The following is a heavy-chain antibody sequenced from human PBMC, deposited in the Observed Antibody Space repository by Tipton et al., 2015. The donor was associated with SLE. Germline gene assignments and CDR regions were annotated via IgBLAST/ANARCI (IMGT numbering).Heavy chain of an antibody. J-gene: IGHJ3*02. D-gene: IGHD2-2*03. CDR3: AREGMDSAFDI. V-gene: IGHV4-59*11. CDR2: IYYSGST. CDR1: GGSISSHY. Sequence: TLSLTCTASGGSISSHYWSWIRQPPGKGLEWIGYIYYSGSTNYNPSLKSRVTISVDTSKNQFSLKLSSVTAADTAVYYCAREGMDSAFDIWGQGTMVTVSS.